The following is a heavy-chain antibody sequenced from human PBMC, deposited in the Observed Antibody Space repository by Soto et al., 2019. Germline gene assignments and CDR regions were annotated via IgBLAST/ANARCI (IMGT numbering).Heavy chain of an antibody. J-gene: IGHJ4*02. D-gene: IGHD6-19*01. CDR2: VSHDGRNT. V-gene: IGHV3-30*03. CDR1: GFTFSDYA. CDR3: ATGGRQWLVTSDFNY. Sequence: VQLVESGGGVVQPGRSLRLSCATSGFTFSDYAMHWVRQAPGKGLEWVAVVSHDGRNTHYAASVKGRFTISRDSSKNTVSLEMTSLRAEDTAVYYCATGGRQWLVTSDFNYWGQGALVTVSS.